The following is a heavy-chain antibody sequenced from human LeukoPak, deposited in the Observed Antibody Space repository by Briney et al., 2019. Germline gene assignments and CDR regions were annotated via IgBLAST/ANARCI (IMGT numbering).Heavy chain of an antibody. J-gene: IGHJ3*02. D-gene: IGHD5-24*01. CDR3: ARAVEMATIAAFDI. Sequence: GGSLRLSCAASGFTFSSYAMSWVRQAPWKGLEGVSAISGSGGSTYYADSVKGRFTISRDNSKNTLYLQMNTLRAEDTAVYYCARAVEMATIAAFDIWGQGTMVTVSS. V-gene: IGHV3-23*01. CDR1: GFTFSSYA. CDR2: ISGSGGST.